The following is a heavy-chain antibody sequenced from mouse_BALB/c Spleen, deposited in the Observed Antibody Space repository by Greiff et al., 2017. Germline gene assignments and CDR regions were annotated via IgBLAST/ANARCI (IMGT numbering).Heavy chain of an antibody. V-gene: IGHV1S127*01. Sequence: VQLQQPGAELVKPGASVKMSCKASGYTFTSYWMHWVKQRPGQGLEWIGVIDPSDSYTSYNQKFKGKATLTVDTSSSTAYMQLSSLTSEDSAVYYCTRGKSTGYDYWYFDVWGAGTTVTVSS. D-gene: IGHD2-3*01. CDR3: TRGKSTGYDYWYFDV. J-gene: IGHJ1*01. CDR1: GYTFTSYW. CDR2: IDPSDSYT.